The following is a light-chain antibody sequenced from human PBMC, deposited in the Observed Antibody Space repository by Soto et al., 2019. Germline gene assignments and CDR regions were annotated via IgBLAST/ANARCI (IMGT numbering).Light chain of an antibody. J-gene: IGKJ1*01. CDR1: QSISSSY. CDR2: GAS. CDR3: QQYVSWM. V-gene: IGKV3-20*01. Sequence: EIVLTQSPDTLSLSPGERATLSCRASQSISSSYLAWYQQKPGQAPRLLIYGASSRATGIPDRFSGSGSGTEFNLTISRLEPEDSAMYYCQQYVSWMFGRGTKLEIK.